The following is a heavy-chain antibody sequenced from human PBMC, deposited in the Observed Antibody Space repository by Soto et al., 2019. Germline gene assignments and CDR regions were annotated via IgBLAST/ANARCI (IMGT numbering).Heavy chain of an antibody. D-gene: IGHD3-3*01. CDR3: ARDSDFWSGSPANGMDV. V-gene: IGHV3-30-3*01. Sequence: LTCAASGFTFSSYAMHWVRQAPGKGLEWVAVISYDGSNKYYADSVKGRFTISRDNSKNTLYLQMNSLRAEDTAVYYCARDSDFWSGSPANGMDVWGQGTTVTVSS. J-gene: IGHJ6*02. CDR2: ISYDGSNK. CDR1: GFTFSSYA.